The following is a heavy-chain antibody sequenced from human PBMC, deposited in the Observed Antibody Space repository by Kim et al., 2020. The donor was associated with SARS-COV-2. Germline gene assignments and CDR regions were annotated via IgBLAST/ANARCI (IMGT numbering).Heavy chain of an antibody. J-gene: IGHJ4*02. CDR1: GFTFGSYS. CDR3: SRARGYYYGSGGNY. Sequence: GGSLRLSCAASGFTFGSYSMNWVRQAPGKGLEWVSTISGSGGSTYYADSVKGWSTISRDNSRNTLYLQMDGLRAEDTAVYYCSRARGYYYGSGGNYWGQG. CDR2: ISGSGGST. V-gene: IGHV3-23*01. D-gene: IGHD3-10*01.